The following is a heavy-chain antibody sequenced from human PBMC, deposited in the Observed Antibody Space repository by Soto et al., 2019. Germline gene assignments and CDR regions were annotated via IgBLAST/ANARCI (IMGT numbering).Heavy chain of an antibody. Sequence: ETLSVTRALSGGSINRYYRSWIRQPPGKGLEWIGYIYYSRSSNYNPSLKSRVTISVDTSKNQLSLKLSSVTAADTAVYDCARDPGGTFDDCGQGKMVTVSS. CDR2: IYYSRSS. CDR3: ARDPGGTFDD. J-gene: IGHJ4*02. V-gene: IGHV4-59*01. D-gene: IGHD1-26*01. CDR1: GGSINRYY.